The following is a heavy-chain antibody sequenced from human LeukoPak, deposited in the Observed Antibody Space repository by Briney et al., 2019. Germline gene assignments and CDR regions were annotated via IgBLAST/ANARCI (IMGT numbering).Heavy chain of an antibody. V-gene: IGHV3-23*01. J-gene: IGHJ4*02. D-gene: IGHD1-26*01. CDR2: ISGSGGST. CDR1: GFTFSNYA. Sequence: GGSLRLSCAASGFTFSNYAMNWVRQAPGRGLEWVSAISGSGGSTYYADSVKGRFTISRDNSKNTLYLQMDSLRAEDTAVYYCAKDLAGSGSYSFDYWGQGTLVTVSS. CDR3: AKDLAGSGSYSFDY.